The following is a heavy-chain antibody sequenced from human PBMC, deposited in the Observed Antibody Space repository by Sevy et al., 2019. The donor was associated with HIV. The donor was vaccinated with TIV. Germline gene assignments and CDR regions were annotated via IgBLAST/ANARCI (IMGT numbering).Heavy chain of an antibody. Sequence: SETLSLTCTVSGGSISSYYWSWIRQPPGKGLEWIGYIYYSGSTNYNPSLKSRVTITVDTSKNQFSLKLSSVTAADTAVYYCASGGRHYYDSSGYYEFGTFDYWGQRTLVTDSS. J-gene: IGHJ4*02. CDR3: ASGGRHYYDSSGYYEFGTFDY. CDR2: IYYSGST. D-gene: IGHD3-22*01. CDR1: GGSISSYY. V-gene: IGHV4-59*01.